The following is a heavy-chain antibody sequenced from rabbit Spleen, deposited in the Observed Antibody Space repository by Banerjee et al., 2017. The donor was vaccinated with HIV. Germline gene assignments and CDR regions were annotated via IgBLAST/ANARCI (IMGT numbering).Heavy chain of an antibody. D-gene: IGHD1-1*01. CDR3: ARDTSSSFSSYGMDL. J-gene: IGHJ6*01. V-gene: IGHV1S45*01. Sequence: QEQLVESGGGLVKPGASLTLTCKASGLDFSSKYWICWVRQTPGKGLEWIACINAVTGKAVYASWAKGRFTFSKTSSTTVTLQMTSLTGADTATYFCARDTSSSFSSYGMDLWGQGTLVTVS. CDR1: GLDFSSKYW. CDR2: INAVTGKA.